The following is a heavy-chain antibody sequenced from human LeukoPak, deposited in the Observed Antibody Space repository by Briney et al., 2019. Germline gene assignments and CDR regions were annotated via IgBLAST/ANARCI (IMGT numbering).Heavy chain of an antibody. CDR3: ARVVAVAGGTFDY. CDR1: GGSISSYH. Sequence: SETLSLTCTVSGGSISSYHWSWIRQPPGKGLECIGYIYYSGSTYYNPSLKSRVTISVDTSKNQFSLKLSSVTAADTAVYYCARVVAVAGGTFDYWGQGTLVTVSS. CDR2: IYYSGST. D-gene: IGHD6-19*01. J-gene: IGHJ4*02. V-gene: IGHV4-59*04.